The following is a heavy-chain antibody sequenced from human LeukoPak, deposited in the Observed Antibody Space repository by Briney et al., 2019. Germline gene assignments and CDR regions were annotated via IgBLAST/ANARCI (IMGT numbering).Heavy chain of an antibody. V-gene: IGHV3-23*01. J-gene: IGHJ4*02. Sequence: GGSLRLSCAASGFSVSAYWMSWVRQAPGKGLEWVSAISGSGGSTYYADSVKGRFTISRDNSKNTLYLQMNSLRAEDTAVYYCAKDQAPLRYFDWLFDYWGQGTLVTVSS. CDR2: ISGSGGST. CDR3: AKDQAPLRYFDWLFDY. D-gene: IGHD3-9*01. CDR1: GFSVSAYW.